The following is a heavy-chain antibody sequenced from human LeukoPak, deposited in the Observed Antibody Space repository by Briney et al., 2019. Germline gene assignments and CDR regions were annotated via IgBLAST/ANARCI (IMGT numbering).Heavy chain of an antibody. CDR3: ARDASHFDSSAHFHNYYYGMDV. D-gene: IGHD3-22*01. CDR2: IGNDGRMM. Sequence: GGSLRLSCAASGFTLSSHPMNWVRQAPGKGLEWVSYIGNDGRMMYYADSVKGRFTISRDSAKNSLYLQMNSLGADDTAVYYCARDASHFDSSAHFHNYYYGMDVWGQGTTVTVSS. CDR1: GFTLSSHP. J-gene: IGHJ6*02. V-gene: IGHV3-48*03.